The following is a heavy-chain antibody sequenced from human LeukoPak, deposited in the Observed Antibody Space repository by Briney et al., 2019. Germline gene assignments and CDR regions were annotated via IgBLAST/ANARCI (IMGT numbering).Heavy chain of an antibody. J-gene: IGHJ4*02. CDR1: GGSISSSNW. CDR3: ARDDGGFDY. Sequence: SETLSLTCAVSGGSISSSNWWSWVRQPPGKGQEWIGEIYQSGSTHYNPSLKSRLTISVDTSKNQFSLKLNSVTAADTAFYYCARDDGGFDYWGQGTLVTVSS. V-gene: IGHV4-4*02. CDR2: IYQSGST.